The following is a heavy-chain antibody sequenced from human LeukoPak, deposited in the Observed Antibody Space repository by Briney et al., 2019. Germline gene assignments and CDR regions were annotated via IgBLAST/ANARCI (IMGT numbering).Heavy chain of an antibody. D-gene: IGHD6-13*01. CDR1: GYTFTNYG. CDR2: ISAYNGNT. CDR3: ATEEVAAGGGY. Sequence: ASVKVSCKTSGYTFTNYGISWVRQAPGLGLEWMGWISAYNGNTNYAQKVQGRVTMTTDTSTSTAYMELRSLRFDDTAVYYCATEEVAAGGGYWGQGTLVTVSS. V-gene: IGHV1-18*01. J-gene: IGHJ4*02.